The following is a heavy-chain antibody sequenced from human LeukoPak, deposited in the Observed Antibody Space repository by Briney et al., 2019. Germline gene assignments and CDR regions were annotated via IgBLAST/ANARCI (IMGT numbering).Heavy chain of an antibody. CDR1: GFAFNNYW. CDR3: ARHPYDNSGYFDY. J-gene: IGHJ4*02. Sequence: GGSLRLSCAASGFAFNNYWMSRVRQAPGKGLEWVANIKRDGSEKYYVDSMRGRFTISRDNAKNSLYLQMNSLRAEDTAVYYCARHPYDNSGYFDYWGQGTLVTVSS. CDR2: IKRDGSEK. D-gene: IGHD3-22*01. V-gene: IGHV3-7*03.